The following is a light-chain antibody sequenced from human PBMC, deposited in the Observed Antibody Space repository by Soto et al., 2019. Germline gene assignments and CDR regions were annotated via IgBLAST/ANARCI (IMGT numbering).Light chain of an antibody. CDR1: SSDVGGYNY. V-gene: IGLV2-14*01. CDR3: SSYTTTNTYV. CDR2: EVS. Sequence: QSLLTQPASVSGSPGQSITISCTGTSSDVGGYNYVSWYQHHPGKAPKLMIYEVSNRPSGVSDRFSGSKSGNTASLTISGLQAEDEADYYYSSYTTTNTYVFGTGTKVTVL. J-gene: IGLJ1*01.